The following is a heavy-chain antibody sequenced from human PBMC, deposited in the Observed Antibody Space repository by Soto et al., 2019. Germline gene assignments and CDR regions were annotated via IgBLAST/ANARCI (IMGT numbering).Heavy chain of an antibody. Sequence: QAQLVQSGAEVKKPGSSVKVSCKPSRGTFSSYSVNWVRQAPGQVLEWVGGITPLFGTTNYAQKFQGKVTITADTATSTVYMELSSLRSADTAVYYCARGPDYGDHVGWFDPWGQGTLVTVSS. J-gene: IGHJ5*02. CDR2: ITPLFGTT. CDR1: RGTFSSYS. V-gene: IGHV1-69*06. CDR3: ARGPDYGDHVGWFDP. D-gene: IGHD4-17*01.